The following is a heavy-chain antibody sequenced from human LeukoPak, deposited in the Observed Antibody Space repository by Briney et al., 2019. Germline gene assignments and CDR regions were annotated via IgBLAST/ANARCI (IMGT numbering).Heavy chain of an antibody. CDR3: ARGVKDHYDFWSGYLYYYYYGMDV. CDR1: GYTFTSYD. Sequence: ASVKVSCKASGYTFTSYDINWVRQATGQGLEWMGWMNPNSGSTGYAQKFQGRVTMTRNTSISTAYMELSSLRSEDTAVYYCARGVKDHYDFWSGYLYYYYYGMDVWGQGTTVTVSS. V-gene: IGHV1-8*01. D-gene: IGHD3-3*01. CDR2: MNPNSGST. J-gene: IGHJ6*02.